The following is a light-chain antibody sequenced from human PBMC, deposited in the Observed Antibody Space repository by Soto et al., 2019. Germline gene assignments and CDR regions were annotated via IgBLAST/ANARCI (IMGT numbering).Light chain of an antibody. CDR2: EVN. V-gene: IGLV2-8*01. J-gene: IGLJ1*01. CDR3: DSYTSSRAYV. CDR1: SSDVGIFNY. Sequence: QSVLTQPPSASGSPGQSVTISCTGTSSDVGIFNYVSWYQQHPDQAPKLLIFEVNKRPSGVPDRFSASKSGNTASLTISGLQAEDEADYYCDSYTSSRAYVFGIGTKVTVL.